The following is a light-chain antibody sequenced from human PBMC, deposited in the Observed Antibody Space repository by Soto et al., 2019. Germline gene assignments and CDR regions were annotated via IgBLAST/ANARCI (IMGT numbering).Light chain of an antibody. CDR2: AAS. V-gene: IGKV1-39*01. CDR1: ESISTF. J-gene: IGKJ5*01. CDR3: QQSFRTPIT. Sequence: DIQMTQSPSTLSGSLGDRVTITCRASESISTFLNWYQQKPGKAPNLLVYAASGLQSGVPSRFSGSGSGTDFTLTISSLQPEDFATYYCQQSFRTPITFGQGTRLEIK.